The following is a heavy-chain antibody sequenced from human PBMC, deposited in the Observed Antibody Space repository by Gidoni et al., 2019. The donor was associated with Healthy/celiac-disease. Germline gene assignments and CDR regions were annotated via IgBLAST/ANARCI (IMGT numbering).Heavy chain of an antibody. J-gene: IGHJ5*02. CDR1: GYSFTSYW. Sequence: EVQLVQSGAEVKKPGESLKISCKGSGYSFTSYWIGWVRQMPGKGLEWIGIIYPGDSDTRYSPSFQGQVTISADKSISTAYLQWSSLKASDTAMYYCARQSPYGDYDNNWFDPWGQGTLVTVSS. CDR2: IYPGDSDT. CDR3: ARQSPYGDYDNNWFDP. V-gene: IGHV5-51*01. D-gene: IGHD4-17*01.